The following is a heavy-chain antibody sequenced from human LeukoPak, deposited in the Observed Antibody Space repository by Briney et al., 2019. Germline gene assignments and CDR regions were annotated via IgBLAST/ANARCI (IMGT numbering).Heavy chain of an antibody. J-gene: IGHJ4*02. CDR2: INHSGST. V-gene: IGHV4-34*01. D-gene: IGHD6-19*01. Sequence: PSETLSLTCAVYGGSSSGYYWSWIRQPPGKGLEWIGEINHSGSTSYNPSLKSRVTISGDTSKNQFSLNLSSVTAADTAVYYCARGRRRSSGWSFDYWGQGTLVTVSS. CDR1: GGSSSGYY. CDR3: ARGRRRSSGWSFDY.